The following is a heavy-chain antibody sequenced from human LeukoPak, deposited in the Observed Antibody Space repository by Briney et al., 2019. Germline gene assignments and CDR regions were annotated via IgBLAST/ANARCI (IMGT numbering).Heavy chain of an antibody. D-gene: IGHD6-13*01. CDR1: GDSVSSNIAA. V-gene: IGHV6-1*01. CDR3: AREAAGIGRNWFDP. J-gene: IGHJ5*02. CDR2: TYQKSRWFN. Sequence: SQTLSLTCAISGDSVSSNIAACNWIRQSPSRGLEWLGRTYQKSRWFNDYAVSVKSRITINPDTSRNQFSLQLNSVTPEDTAVYYCAREAAGIGRNWFDPWGQGILVTVSS.